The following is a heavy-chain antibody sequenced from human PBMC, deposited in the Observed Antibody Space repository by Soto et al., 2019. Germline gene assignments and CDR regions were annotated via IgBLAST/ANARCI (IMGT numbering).Heavy chain of an antibody. V-gene: IGHV3-23*01. J-gene: IGHJ4*02. D-gene: IGHD1-26*01. CDR2: VGGSGDT. Sequence: EVQLLESGGSLVQPGGSLRLSCAASGFTFSRYAMSWVRQAPGKGLEWVSVVGGSGDTCYADSVKGRFTISRDNSKNTLYLQMNSLRAEDTALYYCAKDISGTYYDFDYWGQGTLVTVSS. CDR3: AKDISGTYYDFDY. CDR1: GFTFSRYA.